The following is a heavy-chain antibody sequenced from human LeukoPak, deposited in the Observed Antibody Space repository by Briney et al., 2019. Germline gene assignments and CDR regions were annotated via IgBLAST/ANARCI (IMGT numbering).Heavy chain of an antibody. CDR3: ARAEGFSSPYYYYYMDV. D-gene: IGHD6-13*01. J-gene: IGHJ6*03. V-gene: IGHV3-48*01. Sequence: PGGSLRLSCAASGFTFSSYSMNWVRQAPGKGLEWVSYISSSSSTIYYADSVKGRFTISRDNAKNSLYLQMNSLRAEDTAVYYCARAEGFSSPYYYYYMDVWGKGTTVTVSS. CDR2: ISSSSSTI. CDR1: GFTFSSYS.